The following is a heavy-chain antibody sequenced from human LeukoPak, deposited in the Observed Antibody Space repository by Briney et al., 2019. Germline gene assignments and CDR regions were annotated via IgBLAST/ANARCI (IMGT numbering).Heavy chain of an antibody. Sequence: SETLSLTCTVSGGSISSGVYYWSWIRQHPGKGLEWVGYISDRGSTYYNPSLKSRVTVSVDTSKSQFSLKVSSVTAADTAVYYCAGGRFGELLEWGQGTLVTVSS. CDR2: ISDRGST. CDR3: AGGRFGELLE. J-gene: IGHJ4*02. V-gene: IGHV4-31*03. CDR1: GGSISSGVYY. D-gene: IGHD3-10*01.